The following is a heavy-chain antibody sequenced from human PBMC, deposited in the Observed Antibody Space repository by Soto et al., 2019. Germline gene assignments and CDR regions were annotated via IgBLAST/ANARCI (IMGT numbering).Heavy chain of an antibody. D-gene: IGHD3-9*01. CDR3: AHKGPEDWPLDY. CDR1: GFTFSSYW. CDR2: IKQDDSK. V-gene: IGHV3-7*05. J-gene: IGHJ4*02. Sequence: GGSLRLSCAASGFTFSSYWMSWVRQAPGKGLEWVANIKQDDSKHYSPSLRSRLTITKDTSKNQVVLTMTNMDPMDTGTYYCAHKGPEDWPLDYWGQGTLVTVSS.